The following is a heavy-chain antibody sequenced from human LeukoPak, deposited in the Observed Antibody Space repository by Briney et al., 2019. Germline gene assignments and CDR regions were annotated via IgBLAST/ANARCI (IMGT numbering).Heavy chain of an antibody. CDR1: GFTFSIYA. CDR2: IHANDGNT. V-gene: IGHV3-23*01. D-gene: IGHD2-2*01. Sequence: GGSLRLSCAAPGFTFSIYAMNWVRQALGEGLGWVSSIHANDGNTYYAESVKGRFTISRDNSKDTLYLQVNSLRAEDTAAYYCARSFRPCSSTSCYFSFDFWGQGIQVAVSS. J-gene: IGHJ4*02. CDR3: ARSFRPCSSTSCYFSFDF.